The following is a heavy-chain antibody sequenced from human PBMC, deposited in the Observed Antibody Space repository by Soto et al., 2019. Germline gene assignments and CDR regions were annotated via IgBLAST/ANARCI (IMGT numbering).Heavy chain of an antibody. D-gene: IGHD5-18*01. Sequence: KPSETLSLTCTVSGASVSTGAYYWGWVRQRPGKGLEWVGYIYESGYTYYNTSLKSRLTISLDRSNNEFCLGLTSVTAADTAVYYCVRALRHTAMVYPWFDPWGQGTLVTVSS. J-gene: IGHJ5*02. CDR1: GASVSTGAYY. CDR2: IYESGYT. CDR3: VRALRHTAMVYPWFDP. V-gene: IGHV4-31*03.